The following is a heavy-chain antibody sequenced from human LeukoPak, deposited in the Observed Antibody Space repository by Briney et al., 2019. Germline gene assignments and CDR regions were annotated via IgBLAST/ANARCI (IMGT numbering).Heavy chain of an antibody. J-gene: IGHJ3*02. CDR2: INDRGDST. CDR1: GFSLTTYA. Sequence: GGSLRLSCAASGFSLTTYAMGWVRQAPGKGLEWVSVINDRGDSTYYADSVKGRFTISRDSSKNTLYLQMNSLRSEDTAVYYCAKGRWGLTINNFDIWGQGTMVTVSS. D-gene: IGHD3-9*01. CDR3: AKGRWGLTINNFDI. V-gene: IGHV3-23*01.